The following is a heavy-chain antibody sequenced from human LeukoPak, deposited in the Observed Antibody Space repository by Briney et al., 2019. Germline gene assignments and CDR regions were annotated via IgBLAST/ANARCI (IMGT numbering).Heavy chain of an antibody. D-gene: IGHD2-15*01. CDR2: INNDGTST. Sequence: GGSLRLSCATSGFTFSNYWMHWVRQAPGKGLVWVSHINNDGTSTSYADSVKGRFTISRDNAKNSLYLQMNSLRAEDTAVYYCASGFLGLPYYFDYWGQGTLVTVSS. J-gene: IGHJ4*02. CDR3: ASGFLGLPYYFDY. CDR1: GFTFSNYW. V-gene: IGHV3-74*01.